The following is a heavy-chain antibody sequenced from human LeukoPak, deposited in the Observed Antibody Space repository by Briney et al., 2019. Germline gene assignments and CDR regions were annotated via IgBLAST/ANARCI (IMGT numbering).Heavy chain of an antibody. J-gene: IGHJ4*02. CDR3: ARVGYYCDSSGYRPPNFDY. CDR2: IYHSGST. CDR1: GGSISSSNW. Sequence: PSETLSLTCAVSGGSISSSNWWSWVRQPPGKGLEWIGEIYHSGSTNYNPSLKSRVTISVDKSKNQFSLKLSSVTAADTAVYYCARVGYYCDSSGYRPPNFDYWGQGTLVTVSS. D-gene: IGHD3-22*01. V-gene: IGHV4-4*02.